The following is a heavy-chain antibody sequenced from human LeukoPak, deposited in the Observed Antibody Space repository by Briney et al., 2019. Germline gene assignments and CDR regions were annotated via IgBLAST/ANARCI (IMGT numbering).Heavy chain of an antibody. V-gene: IGHV3-30-3*01. J-gene: IGHJ4*02. Sequence: GGSLRLSCAASGFTFSSYAMHWVRQAPGKGLEWVAVISYDGSNKYYADSVKGRFTISRDNSKNTLYLQMNSLRAEDTAVYYCAREQEAIPSHDSSGYYYGSFDYWGQGTLVTVSS. CDR3: AREQEAIPSHDSSGYYYGSFDY. CDR1: GFTFSSYA. D-gene: IGHD3-22*01. CDR2: ISYDGSNK.